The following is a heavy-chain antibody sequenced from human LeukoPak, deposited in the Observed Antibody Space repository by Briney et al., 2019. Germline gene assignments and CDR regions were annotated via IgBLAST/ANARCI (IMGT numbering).Heavy chain of an antibody. J-gene: IGHJ5*02. CDR3: ARDLDYRIDP. Sequence: GGSLRLSCTASGFSVIGSHMAWVRQVPGEGPERVSTLFGGDSTIYRDSVKGRFTTSRDTSKNTLYLQMNNLRAEDTAVYYCARDLDYRIDPWGQGALVTVSS. D-gene: IGHD4-11*01. CDR2: LFGGDST. V-gene: IGHV3-53*01. CDR1: GFSVIGSH.